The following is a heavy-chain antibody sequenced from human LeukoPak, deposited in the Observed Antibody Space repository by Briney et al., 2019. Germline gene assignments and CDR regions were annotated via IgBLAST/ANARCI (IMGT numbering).Heavy chain of an antibody. D-gene: IGHD6-13*01. J-gene: IGHJ4*02. V-gene: IGHV3-21*01. Sequence: GRSLRLSCAASGFTFSSYSMNWVRQAPGKGLEWVSSISSSSSYIYYADSVKGRFTISRDNAKNSLYLQMNSLRAEDTAVNYCARERWECSSSGEDFDYWGQGTLVTVSS. CDR2: ISSSSSYI. CDR3: ARERWECSSSGEDFDY. CDR1: GFTFSSYS.